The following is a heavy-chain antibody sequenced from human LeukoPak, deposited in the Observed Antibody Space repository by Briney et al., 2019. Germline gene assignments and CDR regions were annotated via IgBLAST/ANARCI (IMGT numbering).Heavy chain of an antibody. Sequence: SETLSLTCTVSGGSISSSSYYWGWIRQPPGKGLEWIGSIYYSGSTYYNPSLKSRVTISVDTSKNQFSLKLSSVTAADTAVYYCARDLDVKQWSSKYYYYMDVWGKGATVTVSS. CDR1: GGSISSSSYY. J-gene: IGHJ6*03. D-gene: IGHD2-15*01. V-gene: IGHV4-39*07. CDR2: IYYSGST. CDR3: ARDLDVKQWSSKYYYYMDV.